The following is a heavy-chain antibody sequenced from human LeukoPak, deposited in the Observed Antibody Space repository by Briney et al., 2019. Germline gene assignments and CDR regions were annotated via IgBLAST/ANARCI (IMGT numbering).Heavy chain of an antibody. Sequence: GGSLRLSCAASGVTFSRYVMHWVRQAPGKGLGWVALIWYDGSSKHYADSVRGRFTSSRDNSKNTLYLQMNSLRAEDTALYYCATLPTGGQGTLVTVSS. V-gene: IGHV3-30*02. D-gene: IGHD4-17*01. CDR1: GVTFSRYV. J-gene: IGHJ4*02. CDR3: ATLPT. CDR2: IWYDGSSK.